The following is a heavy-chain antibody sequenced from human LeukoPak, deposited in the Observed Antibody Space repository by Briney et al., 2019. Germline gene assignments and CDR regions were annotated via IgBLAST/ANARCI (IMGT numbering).Heavy chain of an antibody. CDR2: ISGSGGST. J-gene: IGHJ4*02. Sequence: GGSLRLSCAASGFTFSSYGMSWVRQAPGKGLEWVSAISGSGGSTYYADSVKGRFTISRDNFKNTLYLQMNSLRAEDTAVYYCAKDGSITMIAHDYWGQGTLVTVSS. CDR1: GFTFSSYG. V-gene: IGHV3-23*01. CDR3: AKDGSITMIAHDY. D-gene: IGHD3-22*01.